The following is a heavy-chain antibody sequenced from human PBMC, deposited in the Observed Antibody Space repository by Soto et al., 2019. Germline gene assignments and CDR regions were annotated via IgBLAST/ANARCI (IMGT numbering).Heavy chain of an antibody. CDR1: GGSISSGAYY. V-gene: IGHV4-31*03. CDR2: IYYSGST. CDR3: ARDHCTNGVCYDAFDI. D-gene: IGHD2-8*01. J-gene: IGHJ3*02. Sequence: QVQLQESGPGLVKPSQTLSLTCTVSGGSISSGAYYWSWIRQHSGKGLEWIGYIYYSGSTYYNPSLVRRVTISLDTSKNQFSLKLSSVTAADTAVYYCARDHCTNGVCYDAFDIWGQGTMVTVSS.